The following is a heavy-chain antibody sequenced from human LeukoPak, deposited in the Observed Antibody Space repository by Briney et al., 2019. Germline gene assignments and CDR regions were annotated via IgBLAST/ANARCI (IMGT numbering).Heavy chain of an antibody. CDR1: GGSISSGGYY. CDR2: IYHSGST. V-gene: IGHV4-30-2*01. Sequence: SETLSLTCTVSGGSISSGGYYWSWIRQPPGKGLEWIGYIYHSGSTYYNPSLKSRVTISVDRSKNQFSLKLSSVTAADTAVYYCAREQGGSSPNYYYYYYMDVWGKGTTVTVSS. CDR3: AREQGGSSPNYYYYYYMDV. J-gene: IGHJ6*03. D-gene: IGHD6-6*01.